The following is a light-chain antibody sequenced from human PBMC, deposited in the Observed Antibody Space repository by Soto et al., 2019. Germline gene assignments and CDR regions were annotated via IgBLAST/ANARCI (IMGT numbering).Light chain of an antibody. CDR1: QSVSSN. J-gene: IGKJ1*01. Sequence: EIVMTQSPATLSVSPGESATLSGRASQSVSSNLAWYQQKPGQASRLLIYGASTRATGIPARFSGSGSGTEFTLTISSLQSEDFAVYYCQQYNNWPPTFGQGTKVDIK. CDR3: QQYNNWPPT. CDR2: GAS. V-gene: IGKV3-15*01.